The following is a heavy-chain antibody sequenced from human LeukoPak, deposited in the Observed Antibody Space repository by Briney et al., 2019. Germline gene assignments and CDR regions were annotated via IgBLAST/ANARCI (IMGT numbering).Heavy chain of an antibody. Sequence: SETLSLTCTLSGPSDISSTIYWGCIRHPPGKGLGWIGSLYYSGRTYYNPSLKSRVTISVDTSKNQFSLKLSSVTAAETAVYYCANAARQYNWFDPWGQGTMVTVSS. D-gene: IGHD2-15*01. CDR2: LYYSGRT. V-gene: IGHV4-39*07. J-gene: IGHJ5*02. CDR3: ANAARQYNWFDP. CDR1: GPSDISSTIY.